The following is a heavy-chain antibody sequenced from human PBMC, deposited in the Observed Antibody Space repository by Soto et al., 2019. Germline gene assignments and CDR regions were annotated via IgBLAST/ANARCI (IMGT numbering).Heavy chain of an antibody. J-gene: IGHJ5*02. CDR1: GFTFISYS. Sequence: WGSLRLSCAASGFTFISYSISCVRQSPVKGLEWVSSISSSSSYIYYADSVKGRFTISRDNAKNSLYLQMNSLRAEDTAVYYCARGSPEGIEFDPWGQGTLVTVSS. D-gene: IGHD6-13*01. CDR2: ISSSSSYI. CDR3: ARGSPEGIEFDP. V-gene: IGHV3-21*01.